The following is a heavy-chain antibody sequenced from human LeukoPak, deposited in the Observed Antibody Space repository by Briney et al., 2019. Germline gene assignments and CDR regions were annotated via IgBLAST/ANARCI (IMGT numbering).Heavy chain of an antibody. V-gene: IGHV4-34*01. Sequence: SETLSLTCAVYGGSFSGYYWSWIRQAPGKGLEWIGEINHSGSTNYNPSLKSRVTISVDTSKNQFSLKLSSVTAADTAVYYCARVRGYSGYDGAFDIWGQGTMVTVSS. D-gene: IGHD5-12*01. CDR2: INHSGST. CDR3: ARVRGYSGYDGAFDI. J-gene: IGHJ3*02. CDR1: GGSFSGYY.